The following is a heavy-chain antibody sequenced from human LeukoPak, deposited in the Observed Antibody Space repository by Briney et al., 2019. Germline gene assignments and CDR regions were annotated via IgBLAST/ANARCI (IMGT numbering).Heavy chain of an antibody. CDR2: ISYDGSNK. J-gene: IGHJ4*02. V-gene: IGHV3-30*18. D-gene: IGHD6-19*01. CDR1: GFTFSSYG. CDR3: AKGQSQRAVAGTFLPRH. Sequence: GGSLRLSCAASGFTFSSYGMHWVRQAPGKGLEWVAVISYDGSNKYYADSVKGRFTISRDNSKNTLYLQMNSLRAEDTAVYYCAKGQSQRAVAGTFLPRHWGQGTLVTVPS.